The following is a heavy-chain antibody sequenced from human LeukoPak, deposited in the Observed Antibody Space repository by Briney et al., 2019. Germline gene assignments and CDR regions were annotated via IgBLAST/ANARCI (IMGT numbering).Heavy chain of an antibody. D-gene: IGHD3-22*01. J-gene: IGHJ4*02. CDR2: INWNGGST. CDR3: AKSTKYYDSSGYYYEASYYFDY. Sequence: QSGGSLILSCAASGFTFDDYVMSWVRQAPGKGLEWVSGINWNGGSTGYADSVKGRFTISRDNAKNSLYLQMNSLRAEDTALYYCAKSTKYYDSSGYYYEASYYFDYWGQGTLVTVSS. V-gene: IGHV3-20*04. CDR1: GFTFDDYV.